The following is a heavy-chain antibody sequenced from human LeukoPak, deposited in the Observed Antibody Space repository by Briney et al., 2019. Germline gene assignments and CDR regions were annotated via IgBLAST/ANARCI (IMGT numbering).Heavy chain of an antibody. J-gene: IGHJ4*02. CDR2: IYPGDSDT. CDR1: GYSFSNYW. Sequence: GESLKISCKGSGYSFSNYWIGWVRRMPGKGLEWMGIIYPGDSDTRYSPSFQGQVTISADKSISTAYLQWNSLKASDTAMYYCVRLKKWNYGEIDYWGQGTLVTVSS. CDR3: VRLKKWNYGEIDY. D-gene: IGHD1-7*01. V-gene: IGHV5-51*01.